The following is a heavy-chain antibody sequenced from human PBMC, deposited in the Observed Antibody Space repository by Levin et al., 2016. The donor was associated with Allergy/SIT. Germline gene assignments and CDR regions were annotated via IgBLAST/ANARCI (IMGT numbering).Heavy chain of an antibody. V-gene: IGHV3-21*01. CDR3: ATNVPLGSMVRGAD. D-gene: IGHD3-10*01. CDR2: ISSSSSYI. CDR1: GFTFSSYS. J-gene: IGHJ4*02. Sequence: GALKISCAASGFTFSSYSMNWVRQAPGKGLEWVSSISSSSSYIYYADSVKGRFTISRDNAKNSLYLQMNSLRAEDTAVYYCATNVPLGSMVRGADWGQGTLVTVSS.